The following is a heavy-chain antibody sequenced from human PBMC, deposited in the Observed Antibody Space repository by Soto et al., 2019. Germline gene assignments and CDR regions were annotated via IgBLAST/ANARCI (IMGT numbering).Heavy chain of an antibody. D-gene: IGHD2-21*02. CDR2: IIPIFGTA. CDR3: VRGGGYCGDDCYGHLDY. J-gene: IGHJ4*02. CDR1: GGTFSSYA. Sequence: ASVKVSCKASGGTFSSYAISWVRQAPGQGLEWMGGIIPIFGTANYAQKFQGRVTITADESTSTAYMELSSLRSEDTAVYSCVRGGGYCGDDCYGHLDYWGQGTLVTVSS. V-gene: IGHV1-69*13.